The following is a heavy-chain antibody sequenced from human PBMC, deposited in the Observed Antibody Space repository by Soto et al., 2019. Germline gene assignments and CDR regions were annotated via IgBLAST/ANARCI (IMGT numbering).Heavy chain of an antibody. CDR1: GASVAGVSYY. J-gene: IGHJ5*02. V-gene: IGHV4-30-4*01. D-gene: IGHD5-12*01. CDR3: ARDTYSGYDFGL. CDR2: IASRGRP. Sequence: QVQLRESGPGLVKPSQTLSLTCSVSGASVAGVSYYWRWVRQPPGKGLECIGYIASRGRPFYNPSITSRGTISADTSKNQLSLQLTSVTAADTAVYYCARDTYSGYDFGLWGQGTLVTVSS.